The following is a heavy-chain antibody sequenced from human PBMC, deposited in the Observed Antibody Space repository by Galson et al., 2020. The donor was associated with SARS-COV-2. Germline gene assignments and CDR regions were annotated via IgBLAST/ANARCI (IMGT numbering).Heavy chain of an antibody. CDR1: GFTFSSYW. V-gene: IGHV3-7*03. J-gene: IGHJ1*01. CDR2: IKQDGSEK. Sequence: GESLKISCAASGFTFSSYWMSWVRQAPGKGLEWVANIKQDGSEKYYVDSVKGRFTISRDNAKNSLYLQMNSLRAEDTAVYYCARAYCSSTSCQRVEYFQHWGQGTLVTVSS. CDR3: ARAYCSSTSCQRVEYFQH. D-gene: IGHD2-2*01.